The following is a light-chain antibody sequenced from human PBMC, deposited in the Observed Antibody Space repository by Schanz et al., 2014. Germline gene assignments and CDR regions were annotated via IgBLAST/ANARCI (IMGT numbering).Light chain of an antibody. J-gene: IGKJ4*01. CDR1: LSISGY. Sequence: DIQMTQSPSSLSASVGDRVTITCRASLSISGYLNWYQQKPGEAPKLLIYTASKLQSGVPSRFSGSGSGTDFTLAISSLHPEDLATYVGQESYSTSLTFVGGTKVEIK. CDR3: QESYSTSLT. V-gene: IGKV1-39*01. CDR2: TAS.